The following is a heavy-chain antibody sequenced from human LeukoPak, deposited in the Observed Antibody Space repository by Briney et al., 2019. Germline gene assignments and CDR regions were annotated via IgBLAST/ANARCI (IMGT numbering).Heavy chain of an antibody. Sequence: SETLSLTCTVSGGSVSSYYWTWIRQPPGKGLEWIGYIYYSGSTSYNPSLKSRVTIPVDTSKNQFSLKLSSVTAADTAVYYCAREVWSIAARPDYWYFDLWGRGTLVTVSS. V-gene: IGHV4-59*02. CDR2: IYYSGST. D-gene: IGHD6-6*01. J-gene: IGHJ2*01. CDR3: AREVWSIAARPDYWYFDL. CDR1: GGSVSSYY.